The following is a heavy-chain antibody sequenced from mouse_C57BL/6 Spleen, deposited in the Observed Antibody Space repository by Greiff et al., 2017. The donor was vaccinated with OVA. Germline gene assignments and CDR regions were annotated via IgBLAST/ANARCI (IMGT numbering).Heavy chain of an antibody. J-gene: IGHJ2*01. D-gene: IGHD1-1*01. CDR1: GYTFTDYE. Sequence: QVQLQQSGAELVRPGASVTLSCKASGYTFTDYEMHWVKQTPVHGLEWIGAIDPETGGTAYNQKFKGKAILTADKSSSTAYMELRSLTSEDSAVYYCTRFYYYGSSFPYFDYWGQGTTLTVSS. CDR2: IDPETGGT. V-gene: IGHV1-15*01. CDR3: TRFYYYGSSFPYFDY.